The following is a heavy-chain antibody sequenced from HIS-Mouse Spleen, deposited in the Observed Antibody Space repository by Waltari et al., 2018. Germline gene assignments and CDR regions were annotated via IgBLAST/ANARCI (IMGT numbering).Heavy chain of an antibody. V-gene: IGHV4-39*07. Sequence: QLQLQESGPGLVKPSETLSLTCTVSGGSISSSSYYWGWIRQPPGKGLEWIGSIYYMGSTYYNPSLKSGVTISVDTSKNQFSLKLSSVTAADTAVYYCAREIPYSSSWYDWYFDLWGRGTLVTVSS. CDR2: IYYMGST. CDR3: AREIPYSSSWYDWYFDL. D-gene: IGHD6-13*01. J-gene: IGHJ2*01. CDR1: GGSISSSSYY.